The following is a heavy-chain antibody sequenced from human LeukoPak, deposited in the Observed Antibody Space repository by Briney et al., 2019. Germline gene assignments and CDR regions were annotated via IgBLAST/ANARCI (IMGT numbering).Heavy chain of an antibody. V-gene: IGHV3-30*18. CDR1: GFTFSRYG. CDR2: ISYDGSNC. D-gene: IGHD3-10*01. J-gene: IGHJ4*02. CDR3: AKSQAGVNAPLDY. Sequence: GGSLRLSCAASGFTFSRYGMHWVRQAPGKGLEWVAVISYDGSNCYYADSVKGRFTISRDNSKNTLYLQMNSLRGDDTAIYYCAKSQAGVNAPLDYWGQGTLVTVSS.